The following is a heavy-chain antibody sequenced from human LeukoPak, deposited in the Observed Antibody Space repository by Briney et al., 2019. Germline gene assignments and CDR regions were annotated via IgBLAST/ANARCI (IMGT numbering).Heavy chain of an antibody. V-gene: IGHV3-21*01. CDR3: ARDLPYYYDSSGFHFDY. Sequence: IPGGSLRLSCAASGFTFSSYSMNWVRQAPGKGLEWVSSISSSSSYIYYADSVKGRFTISRDNAKNSLYLQMNSLRAEDTAVYYCARDLPYYYDSSGFHFDYWGQGTLVTVSS. CDR1: GFTFSSYS. J-gene: IGHJ4*02. D-gene: IGHD3-22*01. CDR2: ISSSSSYI.